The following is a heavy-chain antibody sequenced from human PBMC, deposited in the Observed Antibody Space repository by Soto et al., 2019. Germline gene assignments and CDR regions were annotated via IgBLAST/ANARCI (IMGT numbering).Heavy chain of an antibody. CDR3: ARQGATAALLPRIWFDP. V-gene: IGHV5-51*01. D-gene: IGHD6-13*01. CDR1: GYSFAGYW. Sequence: VQLVQSGAEVKKPGESLKISCKGSGYSFAGYWIAWVRQMPGKGLEWMGIIYPDNSDTRYSPSFQGQVSISADKSISTAYLQWRSLKTSDTAIYHCARQGATAALLPRIWFDPWGQGTLVTVSS. J-gene: IGHJ5*02. CDR2: IYPDNSDT.